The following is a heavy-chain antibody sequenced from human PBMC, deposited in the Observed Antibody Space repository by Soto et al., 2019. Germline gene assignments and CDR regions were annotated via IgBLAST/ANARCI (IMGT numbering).Heavy chain of an antibody. CDR1: GYTFTSYG. CDR2: INAGNGNT. Sequence: QIQLMQSGAEVKKPGASVKVSCKASGYTFTSYGIHWVRQAPGQRLEWTGWINAGNGNTKYSEKFQGRVTMTRDTSASTAYRELSSLRSEDTAVYYCARDPNDSSAYYHHYYYGMDVWGQGTTVTVSS. V-gene: IGHV1-3*01. CDR3: ARDPNDSSAYYHHYYYGMDV. D-gene: IGHD3-22*01. J-gene: IGHJ6*02.